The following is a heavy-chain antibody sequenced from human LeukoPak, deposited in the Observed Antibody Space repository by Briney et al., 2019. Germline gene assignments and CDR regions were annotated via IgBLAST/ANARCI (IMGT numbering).Heavy chain of an antibody. CDR2: IIPIFGTP. CDR3: ARGWLAETTVVTPYNY. CDR1: GGTFSSYA. D-gene: IGHD4-23*01. J-gene: IGHJ4*02. V-gene: IGHV1-69*01. Sequence: VASVKVSCKASGGTFSSYAISWVRQAPGQGLEWMGGIIPIFGTPNYAQKFQGRVTITADESTSTAYMELSSLRSEDTAVYCCARGWLAETTVVTPYNYWGQGTLVTVSS.